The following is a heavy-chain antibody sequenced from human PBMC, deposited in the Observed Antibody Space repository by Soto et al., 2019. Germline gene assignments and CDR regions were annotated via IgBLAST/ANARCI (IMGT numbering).Heavy chain of an antibody. V-gene: IGHV3-33*01. J-gene: IGHJ6*03. D-gene: IGHD2-8*02. CDR2: VWSDGSDQ. CDR1: GFTFSRHG. CDR3: ARENTYSSDSGSGRTGSNYMDV. Sequence: QVQLVESGGGVVQSGGSLRVSCAASGFTFSRHGMHWVRQAPGKGLEWVAVVWSDGSDQRYADSVRGRFTISRDNSKNTLSLQMNRLRDEDTAVYYCARENTYSSDSGSGRTGSNYMDVWGKGTTVTVSS.